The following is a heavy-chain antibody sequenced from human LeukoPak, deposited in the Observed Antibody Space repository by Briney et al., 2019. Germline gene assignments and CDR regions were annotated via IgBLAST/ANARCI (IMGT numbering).Heavy chain of an antibody. D-gene: IGHD3-9*01. V-gene: IGHV4-34*01. CDR3: ARIRCGHSGSVCYNH. CDR1: GVSINDYY. Sequence: SETLSLTCGVFGVSINDYYWSWIRQSPGKGPEWIGEISHTEGTRYNPSLESRVTMSVGTSENQLSLKLIFVTAADTAVYYCARIRCGHSGSVCYNHWGLGTLVTVSS. CDR2: ISHTEGT. J-gene: IGHJ1*01.